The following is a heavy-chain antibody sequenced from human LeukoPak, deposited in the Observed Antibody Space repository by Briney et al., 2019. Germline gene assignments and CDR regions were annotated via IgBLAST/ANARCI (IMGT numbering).Heavy chain of an antibody. CDR3: AREQEVDDSSGYYAYYYYYGMDV. Sequence: GGSLRLSCAASGFTFSSYSMNWVRQAPGKGLEWVSSISSSSSYIYYADSVKGRFTISRDNAKNSLYLQVNSLRAEDTAVYYCAREQEVDDSSGYYAYYYYYGMDVWGQGTTVTVSS. D-gene: IGHD3-22*01. J-gene: IGHJ6*02. V-gene: IGHV3-21*01. CDR1: GFTFSSYS. CDR2: ISSSSSYI.